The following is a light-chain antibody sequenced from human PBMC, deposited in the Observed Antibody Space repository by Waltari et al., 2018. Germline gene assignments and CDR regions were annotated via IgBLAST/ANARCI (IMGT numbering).Light chain of an antibody. V-gene: IGLV1-51*02. Sequence: QSVLTQPPSVPAAPGQRVTISCSGGSSHIGTNYVSWYRQFPGPAPKLLIREGTERPSGCPCRLSGAKSCTAAALDITGRRAGDEADYYCGTWDSGLSGAVFGGGTHLTVL. CDR2: EGT. J-gene: IGLJ7*01. CDR1: SSHIGTNY. CDR3: GTWDSGLSGAV.